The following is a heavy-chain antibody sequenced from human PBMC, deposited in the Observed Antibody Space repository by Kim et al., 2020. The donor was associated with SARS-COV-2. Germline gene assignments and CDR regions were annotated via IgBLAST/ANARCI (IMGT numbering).Heavy chain of an antibody. J-gene: IGHJ6*02. CDR3: ARRYCSGAACYEVRIAGMDG. Sequence: GGSLRLSCVVSGFNFSAYGMHWVRQAPGKGLEWVAVISYNGNNEYYVDSVKGRFTISRDNSKNTLYLQMNSLTTEDTAVYYCARRYCSGAACYEVRIAGMDGWGQGTTVTVSS. CDR2: ISYNGNNE. V-gene: IGHV3-30*03. D-gene: IGHD2-15*01. CDR1: GFNFSAYG.